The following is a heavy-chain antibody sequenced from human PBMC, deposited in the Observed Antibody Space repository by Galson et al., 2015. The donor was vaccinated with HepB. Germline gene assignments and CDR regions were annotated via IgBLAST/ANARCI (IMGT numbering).Heavy chain of an antibody. D-gene: IGHD3-10*01. Sequence: SVKVSCKASGYTFTSYYMHWVRQAPGQGLEWMGIINPSGGSTSYAQKLQGRVTMTRDTSTSTVYMELSSLRSEDTAVYYCAREDYYGSGSYYHTFDYWGQGTLVTVSS. CDR1: GYTFTSYY. CDR2: INPSGGST. J-gene: IGHJ4*02. CDR3: AREDYYGSGSYYHTFDY. V-gene: IGHV1-46*04.